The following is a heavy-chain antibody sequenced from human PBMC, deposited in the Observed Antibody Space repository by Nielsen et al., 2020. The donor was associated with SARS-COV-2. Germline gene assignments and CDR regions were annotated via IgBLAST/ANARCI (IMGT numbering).Heavy chain of an antibody. CDR1: GFTFDDYA. Sequence: GGSLRLSCAASGFTFDDYAMHWVRQAPGKGLEWVSGISWNSGSIGYADSVKGRFTISRDNAKNSLYLQMNSLRAEDTALYYFATGESNYYGSGSYSFDYWGQGTLVTVSS. CDR3: ATGESNYYGSGSYSFDY. CDR2: ISWNSGSI. D-gene: IGHD3-10*01. V-gene: IGHV3-9*01. J-gene: IGHJ4*02.